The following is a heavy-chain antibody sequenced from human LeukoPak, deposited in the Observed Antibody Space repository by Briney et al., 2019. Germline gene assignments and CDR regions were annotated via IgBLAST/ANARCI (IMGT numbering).Heavy chain of an antibody. J-gene: IGHJ4*02. CDR2: IRGSGGGT. Sequence: QPGGSLRLSCAASGFTFNSYAMSWVRQAPGKGLEWVSDIRGSGGGTYYADSVKGRFTISRDNSKNTLYLQMNSLRDEDTALYYCAKAGIGVVGYFDFWGQGTLVTVSS. V-gene: IGHV3-23*01. CDR3: AKAGIGVVGYFDF. D-gene: IGHD6-19*01. CDR1: GFTFNSYA.